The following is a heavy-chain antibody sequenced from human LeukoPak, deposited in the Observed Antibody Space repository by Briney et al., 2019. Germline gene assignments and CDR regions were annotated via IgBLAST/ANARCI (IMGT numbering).Heavy chain of an antibody. J-gene: IGHJ4*02. CDR2: IKQDGSEK. V-gene: IGHV3-7*01. CDR3: TREAAAGIDY. Sequence: GGSLRLSCAASGFTFSTYWMSWVRQAPGKGLEWVANIKQDGSEKYYLDSVKGRFTISRDNAKNSLYLQMNSLRAQDTAVYFCTREAAAGIDYWGQGTLVTVSS. CDR1: GFTFSTYW. D-gene: IGHD6-13*01.